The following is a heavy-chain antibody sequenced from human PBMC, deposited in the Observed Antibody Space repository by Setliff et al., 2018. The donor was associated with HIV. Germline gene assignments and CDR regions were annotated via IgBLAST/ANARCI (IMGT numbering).Heavy chain of an antibody. J-gene: IGHJ4*02. CDR1: GGSFSDYY. CDR2: INHSGTT. D-gene: IGHD6-13*01. Sequence: PSETLSLTCAVYGGSFSDYYWSWIRQPPGKGLEWIGEINHSGTTNYNSSLKSRVTMSVDTSKNQFSLKLNSVTAADTAVYYCARTPLVLSSSWSYYFDYWGQGTLVTVSS. CDR3: ARTPLVLSSSWSYYFDY. V-gene: IGHV4-34*01.